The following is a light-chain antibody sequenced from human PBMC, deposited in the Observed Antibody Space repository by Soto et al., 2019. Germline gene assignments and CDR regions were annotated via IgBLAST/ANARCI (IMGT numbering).Light chain of an antibody. CDR1: NIGSKS. Sequence: SYELTQPPSMSVAPGKTARITCGENNIGSKSVHWYQQKPGQAPVLVIYYDSDRPSGIPERFSGSNSGNTATLTISRVEAGDEVDYYCQVWDSSSDHAVFGGGTQLTVL. CDR2: YDS. V-gene: IGLV3-21*04. J-gene: IGLJ7*01. CDR3: QVWDSSSDHAV.